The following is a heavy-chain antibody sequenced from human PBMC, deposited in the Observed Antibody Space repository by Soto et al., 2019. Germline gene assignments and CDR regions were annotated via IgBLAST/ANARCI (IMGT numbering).Heavy chain of an antibody. V-gene: IGHV1-18*01. Sequence: ASVKVSCNASGYTFSSYGITWVPQAPGQGLEWMGWTSAYNGKTNYAQKLQGRVTMTTDTSTSTAYMDLRSLRSDDTAVYYCARRGNNYYYYGMDVWGQGTTVTISS. CDR2: TSAYNGKT. CDR3: ARRGNNYYYYGMDV. J-gene: IGHJ6*02. CDR1: GYTFSSYG.